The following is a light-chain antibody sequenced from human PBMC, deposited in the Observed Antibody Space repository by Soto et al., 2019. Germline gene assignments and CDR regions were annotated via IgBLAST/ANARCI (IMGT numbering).Light chain of an antibody. CDR1: QSVSSNY. Sequence: ETVMTQSPATLPVSPGERATLSCRASQSVSSNYLAWYQLKPGQAPRLLIYGASSRATGIPDRFSGSGPGTDFTLTISDVQPEDFAVYYCHQRQSWPRTFGQGTKVDI. J-gene: IGKJ1*01. V-gene: IGKV3D-20*02. CDR3: HQRQSWPRT. CDR2: GAS.